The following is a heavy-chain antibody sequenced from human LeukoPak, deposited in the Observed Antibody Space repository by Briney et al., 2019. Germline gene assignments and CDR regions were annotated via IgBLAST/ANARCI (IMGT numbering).Heavy chain of an antibody. CDR3: ARSGSWYMGAEYFQH. J-gene: IGHJ1*01. V-gene: IGHV1-69*04. Sequence: ASVKVSCKASGGTFSSYAISWVRQAPGQGLEWMGRIIPILGIANYAQKFQGRVTITADKSTSTAYMELSSLRSEDTAVYYCARSGSWYMGAEYFQHWGQGTLVTVSP. CDR2: IIPILGIA. D-gene: IGHD6-13*01. CDR1: GGTFSSYA.